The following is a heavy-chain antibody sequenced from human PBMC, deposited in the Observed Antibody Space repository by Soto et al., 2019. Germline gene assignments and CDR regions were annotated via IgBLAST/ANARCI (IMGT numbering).Heavy chain of an antibody. J-gene: IGHJ6*02. CDR1: GGSISSSSYY. Sequence: QLQLQESGPGLVKPSETLSLTCTVSGGSISSSSYYWGWIRQPPGKGLEWIGSIYYSGSTYYNPSLKSRVTISVDTSNNQFSLKLSSVTAADTAVYYCANTIFGVVKNIYYYYGMDVWGQGTTVTVSS. D-gene: IGHD3-3*01. CDR3: ANTIFGVVKNIYYYYGMDV. CDR2: IYYSGST. V-gene: IGHV4-39*01.